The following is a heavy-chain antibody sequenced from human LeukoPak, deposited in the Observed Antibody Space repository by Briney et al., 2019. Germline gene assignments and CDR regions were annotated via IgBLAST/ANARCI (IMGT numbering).Heavy chain of an antibody. J-gene: IGHJ4*02. Sequence: SETLSLTCAVYGGSFSGYYWSWIRQPPGKGLEWIGEINHSESTNYNPSLKSRVTISVDTSKNQFSLKLSSVTAADTAVYYCARSPYSSSWYDYWGQGTLVTVSS. D-gene: IGHD6-13*01. CDR1: GGSFSGYY. V-gene: IGHV4-34*01. CDR3: ARSPYSSSWYDY. CDR2: INHSEST.